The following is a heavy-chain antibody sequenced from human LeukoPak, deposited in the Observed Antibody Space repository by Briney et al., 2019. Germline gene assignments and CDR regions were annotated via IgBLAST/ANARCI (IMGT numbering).Heavy chain of an antibody. CDR1: GGTFSSYA. D-gene: IGHD6-13*01. Sequence: ASVKVSCKASGGTFSSYAISWVRQAPGQGLEWMGRIIPILGIANYAQKFQGRVTITADKSTSTAYMELSSLRSEDTAVYYCARAGRIPSSMLNWYFDLWGRGTLVTVSS. CDR2: IIPILGIA. V-gene: IGHV1-69*04. J-gene: IGHJ2*01. CDR3: ARAGRIPSSMLNWYFDL.